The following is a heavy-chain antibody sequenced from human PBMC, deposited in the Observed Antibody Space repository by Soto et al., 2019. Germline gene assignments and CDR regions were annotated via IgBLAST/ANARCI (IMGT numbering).Heavy chain of an antibody. D-gene: IGHD6-19*01. Sequence: SETLSLTCAVYGGSFSGYYWSWIRQPPGKGLEWIGEINHSGSTNYNPSLKSRVTISVDTSKNQFSLKLSSVTAADTAVYYCARGFRRSFPLNSSAWSGPSGAFDTWGQGKMVTVPS. V-gene: IGHV4-34*01. CDR2: INHSGST. J-gene: IGHJ3*02. CDR1: GGSFSGYY. CDR3: ARGFRRSFPLNSSAWSGPSGAFDT.